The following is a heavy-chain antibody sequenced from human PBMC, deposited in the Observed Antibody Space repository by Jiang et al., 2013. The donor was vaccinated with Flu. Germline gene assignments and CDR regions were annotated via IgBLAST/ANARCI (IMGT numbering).Heavy chain of an antibody. V-gene: IGHV4-39*01. J-gene: IGHJ4*02. D-gene: IGHD6-6*01. Sequence: KPSETLSLTCTVSGGSISSSSYYWGWIRQPPGKGLEWIGSIYYSGSTYYNPSLKSRVTISVDTSKNQFSLKLSSVTAADTAVYYCARRKYSSSFVDYWGQGTLVTVSS. CDR1: GGSISSSSYY. CDR3: ARRKYSSSFVDY. CDR2: IYYSGST.